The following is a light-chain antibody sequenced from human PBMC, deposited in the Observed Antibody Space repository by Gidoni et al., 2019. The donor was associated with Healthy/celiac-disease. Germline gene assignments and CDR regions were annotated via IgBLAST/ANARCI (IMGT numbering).Light chain of an antibody. CDR1: SLRSYY. V-gene: IGLV3-19*01. CDR3: NSRDSSGNHYVV. Sequence: SSELTQDPAVSVALGQTVRITCQGDSLRSYYASWYQQKPGQAPVIVIYGKNNRPSGIPDRFSGASSGNTASLTITGAQAEDEADYYCNSRDSSGNHYVVFGGGTKLTGL. J-gene: IGLJ2*01. CDR2: GKN.